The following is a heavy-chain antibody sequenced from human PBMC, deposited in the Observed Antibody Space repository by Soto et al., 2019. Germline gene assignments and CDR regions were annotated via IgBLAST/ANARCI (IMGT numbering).Heavy chain of an antibody. CDR3: AKDLKASGGHSGTLNYYYGMDV. Sequence: QVQLVESGGGVVQPGRSLRLSCESSGFSFSTNGMQWVRQAPGKGLEWVAIISYDGFIKYSADDVKGRFTISRDNSKNTLFLQMDSLRAEDSAVYYCAKDLKASGGHSGTLNYYYGMDVWGQGTTVIVSS. CDR2: ISYDGFIK. V-gene: IGHV3-30*18. CDR1: GFSFSTNG. D-gene: IGHD3-10*01. J-gene: IGHJ6*02.